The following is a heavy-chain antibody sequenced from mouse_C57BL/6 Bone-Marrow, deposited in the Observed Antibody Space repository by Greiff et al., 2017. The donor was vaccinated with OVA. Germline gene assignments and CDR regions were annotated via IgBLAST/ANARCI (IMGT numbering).Heavy chain of an antibody. CDR3: ARRIRYYYGSTLYYFDY. J-gene: IGHJ2*01. D-gene: IGHD1-1*01. V-gene: IGHV1-19*01. CDR1: GYTFTDYY. CDR2: INPYNGGT. Sequence: EVKLMESGPVLVKPGASVKMSCKASGYTFTDYYMNWVKQSHGKSLEWIGVINPYNGGTSYNQKFKGKATLTVDKSSSTAYMELNSLTSEDSAVYYCARRIRYYYGSTLYYFDYWGQGTTLTVSS.